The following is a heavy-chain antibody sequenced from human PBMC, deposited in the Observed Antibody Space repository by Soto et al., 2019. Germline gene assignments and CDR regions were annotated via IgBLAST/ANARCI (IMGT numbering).Heavy chain of an antibody. CDR2: IYYSGST. Sequence: SETLSLTCTVSGGSISSYYWSWIRQPPGKVLEWIGYIYYSGSTNYNPSLKSRVTISVYTSKNQFSLKLSSVTAADTAVYYCARDSSGWSYVDYWGQGTLVTVSS. CDR1: GGSISSYY. J-gene: IGHJ4*02. D-gene: IGHD6-19*01. CDR3: ARDSSGWSYVDY. V-gene: IGHV4-59*01.